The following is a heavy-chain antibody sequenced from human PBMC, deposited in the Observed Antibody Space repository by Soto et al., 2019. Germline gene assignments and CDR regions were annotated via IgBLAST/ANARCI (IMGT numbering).Heavy chain of an antibody. CDR3: STRAYDTNGYYRFDP. V-gene: IGHV4-34*01. D-gene: IGHD3-22*01. CDR2: INHSGRV. Sequence: PSETLSLTCAVYGGSFSGHSCTWSRQSPGKGLEWIGDINHSGRVNYSPSLKSRVIISLDTSKNQFSLTLSAVTAADTAMYYCSTRAYDTNGYYRFDPWGQGTLVTVSS. J-gene: IGHJ5*01. CDR1: GGSFSGHS.